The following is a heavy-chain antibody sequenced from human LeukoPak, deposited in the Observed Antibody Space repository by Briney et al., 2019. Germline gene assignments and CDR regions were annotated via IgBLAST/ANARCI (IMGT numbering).Heavy chain of an antibody. V-gene: IGHV1-18*01. CDR1: GYTFTRYG. CDR3: ARVEDSPSGSYPNDY. J-gene: IGHJ4*02. CDR2: ISAYNGNT. Sequence: ASVKVSCKASGYTFTRYGISWVRQSPGQGLEWMGWISAYNGNTNYAQKLQGRVTMTTDTSTSTAYMELRSLRSDDTAVYYCARVEDSPSGSYPNDYWGQGTLVTVSS. D-gene: IGHD1-26*01.